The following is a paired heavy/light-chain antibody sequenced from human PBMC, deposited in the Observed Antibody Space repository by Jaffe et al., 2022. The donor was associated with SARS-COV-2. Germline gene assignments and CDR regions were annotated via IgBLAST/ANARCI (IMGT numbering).Heavy chain of an antibody. Sequence: EVQLLESGGGLVQPGGSLRLSCAASGFTFSNYAMSWVRQAPGKGLEWVSTISSSGDSTYYADSVKGRFTISRDNSKNTLYLQMNSLRAEDTAVYYCAKDQAPLPSPESNWFDPWGQGTLVTVSS. J-gene: IGHJ5*02. CDR2: ISSSGDST. CDR1: GFTFSNYA. CDR3: AKDQAPLPSPESNWFDP. V-gene: IGHV3-23*01.
Light chain of an antibody. CDR1: KLGDEY. CDR3: QAWDSSTHVV. J-gene: IGLJ2*01. CDR2: QDS. V-gene: IGLV3-1*01. Sequence: SYELTQPPSVSVSPGQTASITCSGDKLGDEYACWYQQKPGQSPVLVIYQDSKRPSGIPERFSGSNSGNTATLTISGTQAMDEADYYCQAWDSSTHVVIGGGTKLTVL.